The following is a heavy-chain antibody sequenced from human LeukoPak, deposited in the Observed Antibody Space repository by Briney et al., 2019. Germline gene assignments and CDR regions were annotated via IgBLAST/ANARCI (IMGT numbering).Heavy chain of an antibody. V-gene: IGHV3-23*01. CDR1: GFTVSSNY. D-gene: IGHD3-22*01. CDR2: ISGSGGST. J-gene: IGHJ4*02. Sequence: GGSLRLSCAASGFTVSSNYMSWVRQTPGKGLEWVSAISGSGGSTYYADSVKGRFTISRDNSKNTLYLQMNSLRAEDTAVYYCAKDFYDSSGYPYYFDYWGQGTLVTVSS. CDR3: AKDFYDSSGYPYYFDY.